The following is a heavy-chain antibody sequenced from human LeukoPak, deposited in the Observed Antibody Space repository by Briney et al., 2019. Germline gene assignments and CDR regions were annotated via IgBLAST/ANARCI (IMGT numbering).Heavy chain of an antibody. CDR3: ARDHIAAATMDV. J-gene: IGHJ6*03. V-gene: IGHV4-39*07. Sequence: PSETLSLTCTVSGGSISSYYWSWIRQPPGKGLEWIGSIYYSGSTYYNPSLKSRVTISVDTSKNQFSLKLSSVTAADTAVYYCARDHIAAATMDVWGKGTTVTVSS. CDR2: IYYSGST. D-gene: IGHD6-13*01. CDR1: GGSISSYY.